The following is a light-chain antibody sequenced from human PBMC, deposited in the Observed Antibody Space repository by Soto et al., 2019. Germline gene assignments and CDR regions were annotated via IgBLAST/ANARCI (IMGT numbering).Light chain of an antibody. CDR1: QSLNSSY. J-gene: IGKJ4*01. V-gene: IGKV3D-20*02. CDR3: QQRSNWLT. Sequence: DIVLTQSPGTLSLSPGERATLSCRASQSLNSSYLAWYQQKPGQAPRLLIYDASSRATGIPDRFSGSGSGTDFTLTISSLEPEDFAVYYCQQRSNWLTFGGGTKVEIK. CDR2: DAS.